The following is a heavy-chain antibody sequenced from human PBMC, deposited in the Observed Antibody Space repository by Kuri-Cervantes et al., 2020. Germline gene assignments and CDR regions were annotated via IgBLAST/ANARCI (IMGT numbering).Heavy chain of an antibody. CDR3: ARGGVWWLQDADASDI. CDR2: ISYDGSNK. Sequence: GESLKISCAASGFAFSSYAMHWVRQAPGKGLEWVAVISYDGSNKYYADSVKGRFTISRDNSKNTLYLQMNSLRAEDTAVYYCARGGVWWLQDADASDIWGQGTMVTVSS. CDR1: GFAFSSYA. J-gene: IGHJ3*02. D-gene: IGHD5-12*01. V-gene: IGHV3-30-3*01.